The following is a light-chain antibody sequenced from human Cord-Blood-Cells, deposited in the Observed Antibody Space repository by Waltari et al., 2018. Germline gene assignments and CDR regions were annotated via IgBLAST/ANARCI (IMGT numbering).Light chain of an antibody. J-gene: IGKJ1*01. Sequence: EIVLTQSPATLSLSPGERATLSCRASQSVSSYLAWYQQKPGQAHRLLIYGASSRATGIPDRFSGSGSGTDFTLTISRLEPEDFAVYYCQQYGSSPPRTFGQGTKVEIK. CDR1: QSVSSY. CDR2: GAS. CDR3: QQYGSSPPRT. V-gene: IGKV3-20*01.